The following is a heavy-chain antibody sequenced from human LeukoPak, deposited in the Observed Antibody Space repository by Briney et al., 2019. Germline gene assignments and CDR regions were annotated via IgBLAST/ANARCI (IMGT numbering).Heavy chain of an antibody. CDR2: IYYSGST. V-gene: IGHV4-59*01. Sequence: SETLSLTCTVSGGSISSYYWSWIRQPPGKGLEWIGYIYYSGSTNYNPSLKSRVTISVDTSKNQFSLKLSSVTAADTAVYYCAGGGGVYCSGGSCYDAFDIWGQGTMVTVSS. D-gene: IGHD2-15*01. CDR3: AGGGGVYCSGGSCYDAFDI. J-gene: IGHJ3*02. CDR1: GGSISSYY.